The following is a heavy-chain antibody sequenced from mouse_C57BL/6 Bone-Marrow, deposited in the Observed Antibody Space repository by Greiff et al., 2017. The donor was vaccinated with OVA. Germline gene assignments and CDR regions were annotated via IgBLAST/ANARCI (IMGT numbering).Heavy chain of an antibody. CDR3: ARGGNYRVYYAMDY. V-gene: IGHV1-52*01. CDR1: GYTFTSYW. D-gene: IGHD2-1*01. J-gene: IGHJ4*01. CDR2: IDPSDSET. Sequence: QVQLKESGAELVRPGSSVKLSCKASGYTFTSYWMHWVKQRPIQGLEWIGNIDPSDSETHYNQKFKDKATLTVDKSSSTAYMQLSSLTSEDSAVYYCARGGNYRVYYAMDYWGQGTSVTVSS.